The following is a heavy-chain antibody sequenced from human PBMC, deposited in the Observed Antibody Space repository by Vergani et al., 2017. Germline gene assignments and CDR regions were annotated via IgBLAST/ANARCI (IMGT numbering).Heavy chain of an antibody. Sequence: QVQLVESGGGVVQPGRSLRLSCAASGFTFSSYAMHWVRQAPGKGLEWVAVISSDGSNKYYADSVKGRFTISRDNSKNTLYLQMNSLRAEDTAVYYCARDQVVVIAWGGSWIPEGAFDIWGQGTMVTVSS. J-gene: IGHJ3*02. CDR3: ARDQVVVIAWGGSWIPEGAFDI. CDR1: GFTFSSYA. V-gene: IGHV3-30-3*01. CDR2: ISSDGSNK. D-gene: IGHD2-21*01.